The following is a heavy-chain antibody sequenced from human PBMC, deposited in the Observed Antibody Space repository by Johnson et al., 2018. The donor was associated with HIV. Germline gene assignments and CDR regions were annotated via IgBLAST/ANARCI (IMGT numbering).Heavy chain of an antibody. J-gene: IGHJ3*02. CDR3: ARDRGGIAEQSGSFDI. CDR2: ISYDGSNK. D-gene: IGHD6-13*01. V-gene: IGHV3-30*03. CDR1: GFTFGSYV. Sequence: VQLVESGGGLVQPGGSLRLSCAASGFTFGSYVMSWVRQAPGKGLEWVAVISYDGSNKYYADSVKGRFTISRDNSKNTLYLQMNSLRAEDTAVYYCARDRGGIAEQSGSFDIWGQGTMVTVSS.